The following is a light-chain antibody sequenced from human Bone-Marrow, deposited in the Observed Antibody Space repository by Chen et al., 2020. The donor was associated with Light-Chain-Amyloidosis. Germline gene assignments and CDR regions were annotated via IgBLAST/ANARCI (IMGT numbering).Light chain of an antibody. CDR2: EDD. V-gene: IGLV6-57*01. Sequence: NFMLTQPHSVSESPGKTVIISCTRSSGSIATNYVQWYQQCPGSSPTTVIYEDDQRPSGVPDLFSGSIDRSSNSASLTSSGLKTEDEADYYCQSYQGSSQGVFGGGTKLTVL. CDR1: SGSIATNY. CDR3: QSYQGSSQGV. J-gene: IGLJ3*02.